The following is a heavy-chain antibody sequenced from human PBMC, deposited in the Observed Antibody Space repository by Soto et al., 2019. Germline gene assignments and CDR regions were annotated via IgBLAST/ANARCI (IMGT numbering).Heavy chain of an antibody. V-gene: IGHV3-64*01. Sequence: EVQLVESGGGLVQPGGSLRLSCAAFGFTFSSYAMHWVRQAPGKGLEYVSVISSNGGSTDYANSVKGRFTISRDNSKNTLYLQMGSLRAEDMAVYYCARGYGYYFDYWGQGTLVTVSS. J-gene: IGHJ4*02. D-gene: IGHD5-18*01. CDR3: ARGYGYYFDY. CDR2: ISSNGGST. CDR1: GFTFSSYA.